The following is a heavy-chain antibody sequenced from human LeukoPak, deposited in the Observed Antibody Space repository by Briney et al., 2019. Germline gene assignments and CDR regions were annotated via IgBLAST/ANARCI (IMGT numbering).Heavy chain of an antibody. CDR1: GFTFDDYT. Sequence: GGSLRLSCAASGFTFDDYTMRWVRQAPGKGLEWLSLISWDGGSTYYADSVKGRFTISRDNSKNSLYLQMNSLRTEDTALYYCAKDRISRGDSSGYYYRGEFDYWGQGTLVTVSS. D-gene: IGHD3-22*01. V-gene: IGHV3-43*01. CDR3: AKDRISRGDSSGYYYRGEFDY. J-gene: IGHJ4*02. CDR2: ISWDGGST.